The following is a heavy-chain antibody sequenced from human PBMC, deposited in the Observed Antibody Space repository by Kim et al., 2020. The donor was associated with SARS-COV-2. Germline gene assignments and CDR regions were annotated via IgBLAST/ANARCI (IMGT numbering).Heavy chain of an antibody. Sequence: SETLSLTCTVSGGSISSSSYYWGWIRQPPGKGLEWIGSIYYSGSTYYNPSLKSRVTISVDTSKNQFSLKLSSVTAADTAVYYCARARMGIAAALDYWGQGTLVTVSS. CDR2: IYYSGST. J-gene: IGHJ4*02. D-gene: IGHD6-13*01. CDR1: GGSISSSSYY. V-gene: IGHV4-39*07. CDR3: ARARMGIAAALDY.